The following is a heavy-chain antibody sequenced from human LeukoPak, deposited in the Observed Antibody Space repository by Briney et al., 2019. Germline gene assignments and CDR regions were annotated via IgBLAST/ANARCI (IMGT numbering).Heavy chain of an antibody. Sequence: GGSLRLSCAASGFTFSIYAMSWVRQAPGKGLEWVSAISGSGGRTYYADSVKGRFTISRDNSKNTLYLQMNSLRAEDTAVYYCAKDYYGSGSYVDYWGQGTLVTVSS. CDR2: ISGSGGRT. J-gene: IGHJ4*02. D-gene: IGHD3-10*01. CDR1: GFTFSIYA. CDR3: AKDYYGSGSYVDY. V-gene: IGHV3-23*01.